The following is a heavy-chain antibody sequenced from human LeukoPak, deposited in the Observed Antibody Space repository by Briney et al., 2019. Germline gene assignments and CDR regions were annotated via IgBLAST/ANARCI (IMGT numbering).Heavy chain of an antibody. D-gene: IGHD3-10*01. J-gene: IGHJ4*02. CDR2: IYHSGST. CDR1: GGSISSSNW. Sequence: SETLSLTCAVSGGSISSSNWCSWVRQPPGTGLEWIGEIYHSGSTNYNPSLKSRVTISVDKSKNQFSLKLSSVTAADTAVYYCASGSGSYSQYYFDYWGQGTLVTVSS. V-gene: IGHV4-4*02. CDR3: ASGSGSYSQYYFDY.